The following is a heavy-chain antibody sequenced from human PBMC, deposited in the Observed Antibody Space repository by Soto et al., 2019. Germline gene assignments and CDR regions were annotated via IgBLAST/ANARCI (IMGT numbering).Heavy chain of an antibody. CDR1: GFTFSSYG. CDR3: AKDPAAIFSGTNYYYYGMDV. V-gene: IGHV3-30*18. CDR2: ISYDGGNK. D-gene: IGHD2-2*01. J-gene: IGHJ6*02. Sequence: GGSLRLSCAASGFTFSSYGMHWVRQAPGKGLEWVAVISYDGGNKYYADSVKGRFTISRDNSKSTLYLQMNSLRAEDTAVYYCAKDPAAIFSGTNYYYYGMDVWGQGTTVTVSS.